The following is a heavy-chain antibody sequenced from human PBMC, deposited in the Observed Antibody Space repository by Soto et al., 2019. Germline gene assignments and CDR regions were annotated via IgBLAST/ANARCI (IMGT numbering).Heavy chain of an antibody. D-gene: IGHD4-4*01. J-gene: IGHJ3*02. Sequence: PSETLSLTCAVYGGSFSGYSWTWIRQSPGVGLEWIGEVTHSGSTNYSPSLKSRVTISIDTPKNQFSLKLNSVTAADTAVYYCAREPLTTAGYNAFDIWGQGTMVTVSS. V-gene: IGHV4-34*01. CDR3: AREPLTTAGYNAFDI. CDR1: GGSFSGYS. CDR2: VTHSGST.